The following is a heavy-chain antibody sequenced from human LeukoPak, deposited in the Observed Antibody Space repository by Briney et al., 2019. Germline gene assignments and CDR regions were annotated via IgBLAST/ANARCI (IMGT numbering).Heavy chain of an antibody. CDR1: GFTFSSYW. CDR2: IKQDGSEK. J-gene: IGHJ6*03. D-gene: IGHD1-1*01. Sequence: GGSLRLSCAASGFTFSSYWMSWVRQAPGKGLGWVANIKQDGSEKYYVDSVKGRFTISRDNAKNSLYLQMNSLRVEDTAIYYCARDPYNGAYSEGYYYYYMDVWGKGTTVTVSS. V-gene: IGHV3-7*01. CDR3: ARDPYNGAYSEGYYYYYMDV.